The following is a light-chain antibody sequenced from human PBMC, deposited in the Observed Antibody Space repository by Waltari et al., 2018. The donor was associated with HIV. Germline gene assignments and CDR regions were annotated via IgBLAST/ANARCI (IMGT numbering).Light chain of an antibody. V-gene: IGLV3-25*03. CDR1: VLAKQY. Sequence: SYELTQPPSVSVSPGQTARIPCSGDVLAKQYAYWYQQKPGQATVLLIYKDTERPSGIPERFSGSSSGTTVTLTISGVQPDDEADYYCQSADTSYTSRVFGIGTKVTVL. CDR2: KDT. J-gene: IGLJ1*01. CDR3: QSADTSYTSRV.